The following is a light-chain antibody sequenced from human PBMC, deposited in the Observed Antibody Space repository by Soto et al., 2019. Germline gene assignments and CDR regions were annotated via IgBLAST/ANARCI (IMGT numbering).Light chain of an antibody. J-gene: IGKJ5*01. CDR3: QQTDSFPIT. CDR2: TAS. CDR1: QDIITW. V-gene: IGKV1-12*01. Sequence: DIQMTQSPPSVTASVGDRVTITCRASQDIITWLAWYQQKPGKAPNPLIYTASNLQSGVPSRFSGSGSGTHFTLTISSLQPEDFGTYYCQQTDSFPITFGQGTRLEIK.